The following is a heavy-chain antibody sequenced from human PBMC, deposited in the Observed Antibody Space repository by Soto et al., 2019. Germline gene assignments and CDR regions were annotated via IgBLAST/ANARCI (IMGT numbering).Heavy chain of an antibody. J-gene: IGHJ6*02. CDR3: ARAQNIAAAGSYYYGMDV. CDR1: GGSISSSNW. D-gene: IGHD6-13*01. V-gene: IGHV4-4*02. Sequence: PSETLSLTCAVSGGSISSSNWWSWVRQPPGKGLEWIGEIYHSGSTNYNPSLKSRVTISLDKSKNQFSLKLRSVTAADTAVYYCARAQNIAAAGSYYYGMDVWGQGTTVT. CDR2: IYHSGST.